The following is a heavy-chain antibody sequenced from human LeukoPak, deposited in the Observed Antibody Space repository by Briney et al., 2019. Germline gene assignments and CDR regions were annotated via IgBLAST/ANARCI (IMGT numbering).Heavy chain of an antibody. Sequence: GGSLRLSCAASGFTFSSHWMHWVRQAPGKGLVWVSRINTDGTSRTYGDSVNGRFTISRDNAKNTLYLQMNSLRAEDTAVYFCARIPKEAPGVDYWGQGTLVTVSS. D-gene: IGHD7-27*01. CDR2: INTDGTSR. V-gene: IGHV3-74*03. CDR3: ARIPKEAPGVDY. CDR1: GFTFSSHW. J-gene: IGHJ4*02.